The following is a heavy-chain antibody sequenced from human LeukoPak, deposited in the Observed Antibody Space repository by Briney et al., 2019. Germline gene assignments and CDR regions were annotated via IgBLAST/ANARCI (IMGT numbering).Heavy chain of an antibody. V-gene: IGHV4-59*01. D-gene: IGHD6-13*01. Sequence: PSETLSLTCTVSGGSISSYYWSWIRQPPGKGLEWIGYIYYSGSTNYNPSLKSRVTISVDTSKNQFSLKLSSVTAADTAVYYCARARVAALPDYWGQGTLVTVSS. CDR1: GGSISSYY. CDR2: IYYSGST. CDR3: ARARVAALPDY. J-gene: IGHJ4*02.